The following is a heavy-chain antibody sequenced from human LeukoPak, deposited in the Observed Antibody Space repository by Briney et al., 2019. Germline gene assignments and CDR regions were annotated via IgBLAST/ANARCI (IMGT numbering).Heavy chain of an antibody. J-gene: IGHJ4*02. CDR2: ARYDGSTE. V-gene: IGHV3-30*02. D-gene: IGHD6-13*01. Sequence: GGSLRLSCGASGFIFKIYGMHWVRQTPDKGLEWVAYARYDGSTEYYADSVRGRFTISRDNSNNTLYLQMFSLRPDDTALYYCETAPPKYDSSWHYFDLWGQGTLVTVSS. CDR1: GFIFKIYG. CDR3: ETAPPKYDSSWHYFDL.